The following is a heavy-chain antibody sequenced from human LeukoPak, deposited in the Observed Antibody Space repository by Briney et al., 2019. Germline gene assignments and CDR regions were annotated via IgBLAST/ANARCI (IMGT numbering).Heavy chain of an antibody. CDR1: DDSISRDF. V-gene: IGHV4-59*01. D-gene: IGHD6-19*01. J-gene: IGHJ4*01. CDR2: IRYSGRT. Sequence: SETLSLTCTASDDSISRDFWTWIRQPPGKGREWIGYIRYSGRTEYNPSLKSRVTISLESSKNQFSLKLTSVTAADTAIYYCARLPDVSGWPFDYWGPGILVTVSS. CDR3: ARLPDVSGWPFDY.